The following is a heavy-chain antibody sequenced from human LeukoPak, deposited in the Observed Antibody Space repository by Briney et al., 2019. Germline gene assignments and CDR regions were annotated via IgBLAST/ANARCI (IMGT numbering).Heavy chain of an antibody. CDR1: GGSISSHY. CDR2: IYYSGST. Sequence: SETLSLTCTVSGGSISSHYWSWIREPPGKGLEWIGYIYYSGSTNYNPSLKSRVTISVDTSKNQFSLKLSSVTAAYTAVYYCARITGGGNSFTHYYYYMDVWGKGTTVTVSS. V-gene: IGHV4-59*11. D-gene: IGHD4-23*01. CDR3: ARITGGGNSFTHYYYYMDV. J-gene: IGHJ6*03.